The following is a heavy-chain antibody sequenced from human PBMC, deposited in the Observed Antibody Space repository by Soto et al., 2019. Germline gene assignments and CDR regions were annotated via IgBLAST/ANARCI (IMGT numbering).Heavy chain of an antibody. CDR2: ISGTGGST. J-gene: IGHJ4*02. CDR3: AKDGGYYYDSSGYYTFDY. Sequence: GGSLRLSCAASGFTFGSYAMSWVRQAPGKCLEWVSAISGTGGSTYYADSMKGRFTISRDNSKNTLYLQMNSLRAEDTAVYYYAKDGGYYYDSSGYYTFDYCGQGTLVTVSS. D-gene: IGHD3-22*01. CDR1: GFTFGSYA. V-gene: IGHV3-23*01.